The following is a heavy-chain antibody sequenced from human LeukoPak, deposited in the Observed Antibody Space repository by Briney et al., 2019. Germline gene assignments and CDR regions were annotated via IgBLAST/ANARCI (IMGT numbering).Heavy chain of an antibody. CDR3: ARVEAYCSRTSCHDY. D-gene: IGHD2-2*01. CDR2: INPNSGGT. Sequence: ASVKVSCKASGYTFTGYYMHWVRQAPGQGLEWMGWINPNSGGTNYAQKFQGRVTMTRDTSISTAYMELSRLRSDDTAVYYCARVEAYCSRTSCHDYWGLGTLVTVSS. V-gene: IGHV1-2*02. CDR1: GYTFTGYY. J-gene: IGHJ4*02.